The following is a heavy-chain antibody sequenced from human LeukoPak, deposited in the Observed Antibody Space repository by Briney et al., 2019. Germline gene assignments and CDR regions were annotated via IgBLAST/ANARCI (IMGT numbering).Heavy chain of an antibody. J-gene: IGHJ5*02. CDR1: GGSISSSSYS. Sequence: SETLSLTCTVSGGSISSSSYSWGWIRQPPGKGLEWIGSIYYSGSTYYNPSLKSRVTISVDTSKNQFSLKLSSVTAADTAVYYCARRSVRGATWFDPWGQGTLVTVSS. CDR3: ARRSVRGATWFDP. V-gene: IGHV4-39*01. CDR2: IYYSGST. D-gene: IGHD1-26*01.